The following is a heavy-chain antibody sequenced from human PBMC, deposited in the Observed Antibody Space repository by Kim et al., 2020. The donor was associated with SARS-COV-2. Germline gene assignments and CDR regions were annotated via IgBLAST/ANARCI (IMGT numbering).Heavy chain of an antibody. D-gene: IGHD5-18*01. CDR3: AREKYSYGLSWFDP. CDR1: GYTFTSYA. CDR2: INTNTGNP. V-gene: IGHV7-4-1*02. Sequence: ASVKVSCKASGYTFTSYAMNWVRQAPGQGLEWMGWINTNTGNPTYAQGFTGRFVFSLDTSVSTAYLQISSLKAEDTAVYYCAREKYSYGLSWFDPWGQGTLVTVSS. J-gene: IGHJ5*02.